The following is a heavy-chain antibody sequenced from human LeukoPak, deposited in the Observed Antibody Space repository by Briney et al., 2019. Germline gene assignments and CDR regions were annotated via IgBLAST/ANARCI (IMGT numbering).Heavy chain of an antibody. CDR2: INPDGGGT. CDR3: ARETVVEAGANYFDY. Sequence: ASVKVSCKASGYTFTIYYVHWVRQAPGQGLEWMGIINPDGGGTTYAQKFQDRVTMTRVTSTSTVYMELSSLRSEDTALYYCARETVVEAGANYFDYWGQGTLVTVSS. CDR1: GYTFTIYY. D-gene: IGHD2-15*01. J-gene: IGHJ4*02. V-gene: IGHV1-46*01.